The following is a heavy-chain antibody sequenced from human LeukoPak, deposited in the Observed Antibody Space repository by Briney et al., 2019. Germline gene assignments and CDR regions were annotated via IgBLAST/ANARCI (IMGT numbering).Heavy chain of an antibody. CDR3: ARDGTAAGLYFDL. Sequence: PGGALSLSCAVSGFTFTDYWMNWVRQAPGKGLEGVASIRQDGGEKSYVDSVKGRFTISRDNTKSSLYLQINSLRAEDTAVYYCARDGTAAGLYFDLWGQGTLVTVSS. CDR1: GFTFTDYW. D-gene: IGHD6-13*01. V-gene: IGHV3-7*01. CDR2: IRQDGGEK. J-gene: IGHJ4*01.